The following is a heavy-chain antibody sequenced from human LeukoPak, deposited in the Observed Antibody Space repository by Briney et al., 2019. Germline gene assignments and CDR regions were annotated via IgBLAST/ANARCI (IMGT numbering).Heavy chain of an antibody. Sequence: ASVKVSCKASGYTFTNYYMHWVRQAPGQGLEWMGIINPSGGSTSYAQKFQGRVTMTRDTSTSTVYMELSSLRSEDTAVYYCARDGEKPAAMLRGPDFDYWGQGTLVTVSS. V-gene: IGHV1-46*01. CDR1: GYTFTNYY. D-gene: IGHD2-2*01. J-gene: IGHJ4*02. CDR2: INPSGGST. CDR3: ARDGEKPAAMLRGPDFDY.